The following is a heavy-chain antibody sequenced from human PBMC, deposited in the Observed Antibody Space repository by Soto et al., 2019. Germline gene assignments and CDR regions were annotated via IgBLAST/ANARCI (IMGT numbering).Heavy chain of an antibody. V-gene: IGHV4-59*01. CDR2: IYYSGST. Sequence: PSETLSLTCTVSGGSISSYYWSWIRQPPGKGLEWIGYIYYSGSTNYNPSLKSRVTISVDTSKNQFSLKLSSVTAADTAVYYCASGYGEYYYYGMDVWGQGTTVTVSS. D-gene: IGHD4-17*01. CDR3: ASGYGEYYYYGMDV. J-gene: IGHJ6*02. CDR1: GGSISSYY.